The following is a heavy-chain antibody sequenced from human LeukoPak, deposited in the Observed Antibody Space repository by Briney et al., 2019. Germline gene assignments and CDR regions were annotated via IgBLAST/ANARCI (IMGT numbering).Heavy chain of an antibody. CDR2: ISGSGGST. V-gene: IGHV3-23*01. Sequence: PGGSLRLSCAASGFTFSSYAMSWVRQAPGKGLEWVSAISGSGGSTYYADSVRGRFTISRDNSKNTLYLQMNSLRAEDTAVYYCARSMRPRNWFDPWGQGTLVTVSS. D-gene: IGHD2-21*01. CDR3: ARSMRPRNWFDP. J-gene: IGHJ5*02. CDR1: GFTFSSYA.